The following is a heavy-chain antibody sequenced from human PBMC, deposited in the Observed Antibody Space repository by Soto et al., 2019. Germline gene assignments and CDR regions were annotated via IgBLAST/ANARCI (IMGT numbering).Heavy chain of an antibody. CDR2: IYYDGNS. V-gene: IGHV4-61*01. D-gene: IGHD2-15*01. J-gene: IGHJ4*02. CDR3: ARSDLVAALEGQFDY. CDR1: GGSVNTDSYY. Sequence: SETLSLTCSVSGGSVNTDSYYWSWIRQPPGKGLEWIGYIYYDGNSNHNPSLKSRVTISVDTSKNQFSLKLSSVTAADTAVYFCARSDLVAALEGQFDYLGPGAFVTVSS.